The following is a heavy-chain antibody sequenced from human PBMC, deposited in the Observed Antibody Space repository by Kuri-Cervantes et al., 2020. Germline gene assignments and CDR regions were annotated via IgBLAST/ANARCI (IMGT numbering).Heavy chain of an antibody. CDR2: IYYSGST. J-gene: IGHJ4*02. CDR1: GGSISSYY. D-gene: IGHD3-9*01. CDR3: ASTSDLLTGYADYFDY. V-gene: IGHV4-59*01. Sequence: SETLSLTCTVSGGSISSYYWSWIRQPPGKGLEWIGYIYYSGSTNYNPSLKSRVTISVDTSKNQFSLKLSSVTAADTAVYYCASTSDLLTGYADYFDYWGQGTLVTVSS.